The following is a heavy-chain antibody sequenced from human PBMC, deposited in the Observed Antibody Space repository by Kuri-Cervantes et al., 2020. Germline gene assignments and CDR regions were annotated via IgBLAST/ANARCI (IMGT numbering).Heavy chain of an antibody. Sequence: GESLKISCAASGFTFSSYSMNWVRQAPGKGLEWVSYISGSSSTIYYADSVKGRFTISRDNAKNSLYLQMNSLRAEDTAVYYCAKEQRYFDWFVRVYGMDVWGQGTTVTRLL. V-gene: IGHV3-48*01. CDR1: GFTFSSYS. D-gene: IGHD3-9*01. CDR3: AKEQRYFDWFVRVYGMDV. CDR2: ISGSSSTI. J-gene: IGHJ6*02.